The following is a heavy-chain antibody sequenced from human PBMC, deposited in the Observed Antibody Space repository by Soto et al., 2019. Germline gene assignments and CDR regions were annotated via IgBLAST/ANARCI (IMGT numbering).Heavy chain of an antibody. CDR1: GYTFTSYA. D-gene: IGHD3-10*01. J-gene: IGHJ4*02. Sequence: QVQLVQSGAEVKKPGASVKVSCKASGYTFTSYAMHWVRQAPGQRLEWMGWINAGNGNTKYSQKFQGRVTITRDTSASTAYMELSSLRSEDTAVYYCARDGVGARPLVRGVMPYDYWGQGTLVTVSS. CDR3: ARDGVGARPLVRGVMPYDY. CDR2: INAGNGNT. V-gene: IGHV1-3*01.